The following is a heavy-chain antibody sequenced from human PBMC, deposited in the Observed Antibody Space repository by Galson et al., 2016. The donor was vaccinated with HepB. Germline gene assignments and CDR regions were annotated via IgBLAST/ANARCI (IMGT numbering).Heavy chain of an antibody. CDR1: GFTLSSLW. Sequence: SLRLSCAASGFTLSSLWMHWVCQAPGKGLVWVARINSDGGNTDYADSVKGRFTVSRDNAKNTASLQMNSLRADDTATYFYARGLSTVVRATNTWLDTWAREPWSSSPQ. CDR3: ARGLSTVVRATNTWLDT. CDR2: INSDGGNT. J-gene: IGHJ5*02. D-gene: IGHD1-26*01. V-gene: IGHV3-74*01.